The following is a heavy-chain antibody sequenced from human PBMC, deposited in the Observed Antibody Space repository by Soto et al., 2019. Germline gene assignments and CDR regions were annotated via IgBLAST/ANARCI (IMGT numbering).Heavy chain of an antibody. CDR1: GYSFTSYW. V-gene: IGHV5-10-1*01. J-gene: IGHJ4*02. D-gene: IGHD3-22*01. CDR2: IDPSDSYT. Sequence: GESLKISCKGSGYSFTSYWISWVRQMPGKGLEWMGRIDPSDSYTNYSPSFQGHVTISADKSISTAYLQWSSLKASDTAMYYCAGTYYYDSSGYYHFDYWGQGTLVTVSS. CDR3: AGTYYYDSSGYYHFDY.